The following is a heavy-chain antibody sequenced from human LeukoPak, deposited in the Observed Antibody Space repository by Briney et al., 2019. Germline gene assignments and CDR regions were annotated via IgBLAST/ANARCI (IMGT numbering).Heavy chain of an antibody. D-gene: IGHD6-13*01. Sequence: PGGSLRLSCAASGFTFNTYAMSWVRQAPGKGLEWVSAISGGGATSYYADSVEGRFTIPRDNSKNTLYLQMNSLRAEDTAIYYCAKDGSSGIAATADAFDIWGQGTMVTVSS. CDR1: GFTFNTYA. CDR3: AKDGSSGIAATADAFDI. J-gene: IGHJ3*02. CDR2: ISGGGATS. V-gene: IGHV3-23*01.